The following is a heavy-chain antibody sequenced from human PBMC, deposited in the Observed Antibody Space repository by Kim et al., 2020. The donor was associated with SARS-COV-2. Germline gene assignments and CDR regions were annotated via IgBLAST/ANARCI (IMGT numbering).Heavy chain of an antibody. J-gene: IGHJ4*02. CDR1: GGSLSDNY. CDR2: INYSGST. D-gene: IGHD3-22*01. Sequence: SETLSLNCAVYGGSLSDNYWSWIRQTPGKGLEWIGDINYSGSTNYNPSLKSRVTISVDSSKNQFALKLRSATAADTAVYYCARRIRKITMIVVVMTSESVYFDYWGQGALVTVSS. CDR3: ARRIRKITMIVVVMTSESVYFDY. V-gene: IGHV4-34*01.